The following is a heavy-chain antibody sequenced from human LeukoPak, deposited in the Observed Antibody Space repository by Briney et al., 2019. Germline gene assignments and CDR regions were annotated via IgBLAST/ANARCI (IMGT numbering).Heavy chain of an antibody. D-gene: IGHD6-6*01. Sequence: GGSLRLSCAASGFTVSGNYMSWVRQAPGKGLEWVSVIYSGGSTYYADSVKGRFTISRDNSKNTLYLQMNSLRAEDTAVYYCAKFGESIAACRAAVSGNTIDYWGQGTLVTVSS. CDR2: IYSGGST. CDR3: AKFGESIAACRAAVSGNTIDY. V-gene: IGHV3-53*01. CDR1: GFTVSGNY. J-gene: IGHJ4*02.